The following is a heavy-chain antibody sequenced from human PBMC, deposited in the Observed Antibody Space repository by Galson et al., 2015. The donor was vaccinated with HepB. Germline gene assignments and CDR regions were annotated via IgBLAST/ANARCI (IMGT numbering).Heavy chain of an antibody. D-gene: IGHD4-17*01. V-gene: IGHV3-11*06. CDR3: ARDLVMTTVTTFGY. CDR2: ISSSSSYT. CDR1: GFTFSDYY. J-gene: IGHJ4*02. Sequence: SLRLSCAASGFTFSDYYMSWIRQAPGKGLEWVSYISSSSSYTNYADSVKGRFTISRDNAKNSLYLQMNSLRAEDTAVYYCARDLVMTTVTTFGYWGQGTLVTVSS.